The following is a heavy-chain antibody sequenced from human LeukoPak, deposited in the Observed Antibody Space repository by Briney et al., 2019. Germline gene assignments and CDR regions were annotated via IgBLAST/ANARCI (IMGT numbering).Heavy chain of an antibody. CDR1: GFTFSSYA. Sequence: PGRSLRLSCAASGFTFSSYAIHWVRQAPGKGLEWVAVISYDGSNKYYADSVKGRFTISRDNSKNTLYLQMNSLRAEDTAVYYCARDLTMVRGVSDYWGQGTLVTVSS. D-gene: IGHD3-10*01. CDR3: ARDLTMVRGVSDY. CDR2: ISYDGSNK. V-gene: IGHV3-30*04. J-gene: IGHJ4*02.